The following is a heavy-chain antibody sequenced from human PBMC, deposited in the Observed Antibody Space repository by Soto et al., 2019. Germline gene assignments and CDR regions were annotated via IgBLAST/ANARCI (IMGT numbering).Heavy chain of an antibody. J-gene: IGHJ4*02. CDR2: IYYSGST. V-gene: IGHV4-59*01. Sequence: SETLSLTCTVSGGSISSYYWSWIRQPPGKGLEWIGYIYYSGSTNYNPSLKSRVTISVDTSKNQFSLKLSSVTAADTAVYYCAGGYYDILTGYYYFDYWGQGTLVTVSS. CDR3: AGGYYDILTGYYYFDY. CDR1: GGSISSYY. D-gene: IGHD3-9*01.